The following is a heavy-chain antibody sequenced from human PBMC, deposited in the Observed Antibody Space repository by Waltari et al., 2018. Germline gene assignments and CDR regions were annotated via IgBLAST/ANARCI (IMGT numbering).Heavy chain of an antibody. V-gene: IGHV4-34*01. CDR3: ARVRLIAAAGTYFDY. Sequence: QVQLQQWGAGLLKPSETLSLTCAVYGGSFRGYYWSWIRHPPGKGLEWIGEINHSGSTNYNPSLKSRVTISVDTSKNQFSLKLSSVTAADTAVYYCARVRLIAAAGTYFDYWGQGTLVTVSS. D-gene: IGHD6-13*01. CDR1: GGSFRGYY. J-gene: IGHJ4*02. CDR2: INHSGST.